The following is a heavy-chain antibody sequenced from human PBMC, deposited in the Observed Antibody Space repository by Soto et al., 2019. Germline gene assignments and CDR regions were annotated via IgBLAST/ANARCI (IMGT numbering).Heavy chain of an antibody. D-gene: IGHD6-13*01. CDR1: GFTFSDYA. CDR3: AKDLGSSCWFDALFDY. CDR2: ISSSGGSI. V-gene: IGHV3-23*01. J-gene: IGHJ4*02. Sequence: EVQLLESGGGWVQPGGSLRLSCAASGFTFSDYAVSWVRQAPGKGLEWVSLISSSGGSIYYADSVKGRFTISRDNSKNTLNLQMNSLRAEDTAVYYCAKDLGSSCWFDALFDYWGQGTLVTVSS.